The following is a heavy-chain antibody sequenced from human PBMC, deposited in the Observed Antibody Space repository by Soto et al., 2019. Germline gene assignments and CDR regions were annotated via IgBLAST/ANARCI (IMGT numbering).Heavy chain of an antibody. CDR1: GGTFSSYA. CDR3: ARTTHESPRYYDSLTGGNDYYYGMDV. J-gene: IGHJ6*02. Sequence: QVQLVQSGAEVQKPGSSVNVSCKASGGTFSSYAISWVRQAPGQGLEWMGGIIPIFGTANYAQKFQGRVTITADEATSTAYMELSSLRSEDSAVYYCARTTHESPRYYDSLTGGNDYYYGMDVWGQGTTVTVAS. V-gene: IGHV1-69*01. CDR2: IIPIFGTA. D-gene: IGHD3-9*01.